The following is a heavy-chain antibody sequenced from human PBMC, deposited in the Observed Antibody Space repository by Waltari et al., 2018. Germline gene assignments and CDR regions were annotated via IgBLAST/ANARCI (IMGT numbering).Heavy chain of an antibody. J-gene: IGHJ4*02. V-gene: IGHV4-61*02. CDR2: ISASGSS. CDR1: GAPISSGPYF. CDR3: ARGKGGDYKWDYFDS. D-gene: IGHD2-21*02. Sequence: QVQLQESGPGLVKPSQTLSLTCPVSGAPISSGPYFWNWIRQPAGKGLEWIGRISASGSSVYNPALKSRVTISLDVANNQFSLDLISVTAADTAVYYCARGKGGDYKWDYFDSWGQGTLVTVSS.